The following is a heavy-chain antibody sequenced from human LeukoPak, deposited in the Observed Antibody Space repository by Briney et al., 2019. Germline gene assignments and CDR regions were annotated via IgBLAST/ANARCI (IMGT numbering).Heavy chain of an antibody. D-gene: IGHD6-6*01. CDR3: ARRYSSSAPGGEYYYYMDV. CDR1: GGTFSSYA. J-gene: IGHJ6*03. CDR2: TIPIFGTA. V-gene: IGHV1-69*13. Sequence: GASVKVSCKASGGTFSSYAISWVRQAPGQGLEWMGGTIPIFGTANYAQKFQGRVTITADESTSTAYMELSSLRSEDTAVYYCARRYSSSAPGGEYYYYMDVWGKGTTVTVSS.